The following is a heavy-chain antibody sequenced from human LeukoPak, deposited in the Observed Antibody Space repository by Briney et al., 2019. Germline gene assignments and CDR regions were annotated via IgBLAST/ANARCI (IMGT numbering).Heavy chain of an antibody. J-gene: IGHJ3*02. CDR1: GGSISSGDYY. Sequence: PSQTLSLTCTVSGGSISSGDYYWSWIRQPPGKGLEWIRNIYYSGSTYYNPSLKSRVTISVYTSKNQFSLKLSSVTAADTAVYYCARGSSDCGGDCYGAFDIWGQGTMVTVSS. CDR2: IYYSGST. D-gene: IGHD2-21*02. CDR3: ARGSSDCGGDCYGAFDI. V-gene: IGHV4-30-4*01.